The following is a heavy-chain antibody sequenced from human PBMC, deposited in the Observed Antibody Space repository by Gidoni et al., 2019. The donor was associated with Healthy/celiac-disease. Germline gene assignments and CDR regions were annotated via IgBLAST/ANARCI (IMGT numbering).Heavy chain of an antibody. CDR2: INYSGRT. J-gene: IGHJ5*02. CDR1: GGSISSGGYY. D-gene: IGHD3-3*01. Sequence: QVQLQESGLGLVKPSQTLSLTCTVSGGSISSGGYYWSWISEHPGKGLEWIGYINYSGRTYYNPSLKSRVTISVDTSKNQFSLKRSSVTAADTAVYYCARVGGVAWFDPWGQGTLVTVSS. CDR3: ARVGGVAWFDP. V-gene: IGHV4-31*03.